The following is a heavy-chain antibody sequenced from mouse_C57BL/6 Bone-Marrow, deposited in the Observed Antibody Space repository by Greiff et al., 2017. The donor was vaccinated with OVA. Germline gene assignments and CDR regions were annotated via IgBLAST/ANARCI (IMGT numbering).Heavy chain of an antibody. CDR1: GYTFTSYW. CDR2: IHPNSGST. V-gene: IGHV1-64*01. J-gene: IGHJ1*03. CDR3: ARSGDYYGSSLYWYFDV. D-gene: IGHD1-1*01. Sequence: VQLQQPGAELVKPGASVKLSCKASGYTFTSYWMHWVKQRPGQGLEWIGMIHPNSGSTNYNEKFKSKATLTVDKSSSTAYMQLSSLTSEDSAVYYCARSGDYYGSSLYWYFDVWGTGTTVTVSS.